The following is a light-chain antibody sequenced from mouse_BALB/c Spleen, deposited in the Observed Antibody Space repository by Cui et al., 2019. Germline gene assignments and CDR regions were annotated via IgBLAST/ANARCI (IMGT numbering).Light chain of an antibody. CDR2: AAT. CDR1: ENIYSN. J-gene: IGKJ5*01. V-gene: IGKV12-46*01. Sequence: DIQMPPPPAFLSLSVGETVTITCRASENIYSNLAWYQQKQGKSPQLLVYAATNLADGVPSRFSGSGSGTQYSLKINSLQSEDFGSYYCQHFWGTPLTFGAGTKLELK. CDR3: QHFWGTPLT.